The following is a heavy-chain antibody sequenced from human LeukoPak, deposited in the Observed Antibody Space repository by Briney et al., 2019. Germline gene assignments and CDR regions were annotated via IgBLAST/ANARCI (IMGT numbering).Heavy chain of an antibody. Sequence: GGSLRLSCAASGFNVNNAWMSWVRQAPGKGLEWVGRIRSKIDGGATDYAAPVKGRFTISRDDSKNTLYLQINSLKIEDTAMYYCYTSITDYWGQGTLVTVSS. V-gene: IGHV3-15*07. CDR2: IRSKIDGGAT. J-gene: IGHJ4*02. D-gene: IGHD2-21*01. CDR1: GFNVNNAW. CDR3: YTSITDY.